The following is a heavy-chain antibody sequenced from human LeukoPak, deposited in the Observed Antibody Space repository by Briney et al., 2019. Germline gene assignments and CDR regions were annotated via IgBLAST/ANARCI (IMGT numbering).Heavy chain of an antibody. D-gene: IGHD3-22*01. Sequence: PGGSLRLSCAASGFTFSDYYMSWIRQAPGKGLEWVSYISSSGSTIYYADSVKGRFTISRDNAKDSLYLQMNSLRAEDTAVYYCARAPLNYYDSSGYSDYWGQGTLVTVSS. CDR3: ARAPLNYYDSSGYSDY. V-gene: IGHV3-11*01. CDR1: GFTFSDYY. CDR2: ISSSGSTI. J-gene: IGHJ4*02.